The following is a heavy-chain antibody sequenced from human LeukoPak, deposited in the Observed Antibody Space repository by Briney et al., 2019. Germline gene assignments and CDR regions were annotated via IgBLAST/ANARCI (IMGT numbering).Heavy chain of an antibody. D-gene: IGHD1-1*01. V-gene: IGHV3-21*01. CDR1: GFTFSSHS. Sequence: GGSLRLSCAASGFTFSSHSMNWVRQAPGKGLEWVSSISSSSSYIYYADSVKGRFTISRDNAKNSLYLQMNSLRAEDTAVYYCAREEVEPGIFDYWGQGTLVTVSS. CDR2: ISSSSSYI. CDR3: AREEVEPGIFDY. J-gene: IGHJ4*02.